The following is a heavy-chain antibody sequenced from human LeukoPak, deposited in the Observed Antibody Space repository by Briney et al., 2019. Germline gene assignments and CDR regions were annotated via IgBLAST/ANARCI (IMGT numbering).Heavy chain of an antibody. D-gene: IGHD2-2*01. CDR2: ISSSGSTI. V-gene: IGHV3-11*01. CDR1: GFTFSDYY. CDR3: AKARAVVPADFDY. J-gene: IGHJ4*02. Sequence: GSLRLSCAASGFTFSDYYMSWIRQAPGKGLEWVSYISSSGSTIYYADSVKGRFTISRDNAKNSLYLQMNSLRAEDTAVYYCAKARAVVPADFDYWGQGTLVTVSS.